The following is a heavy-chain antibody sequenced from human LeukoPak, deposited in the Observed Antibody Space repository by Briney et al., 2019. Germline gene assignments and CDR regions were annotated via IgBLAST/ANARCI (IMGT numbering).Heavy chain of an antibody. Sequence: PGGSLRLSCAASGFTFSGSAMHWVRQASGKGLEWVGRIRSKANSYATAYAASVKGRFTISRDDSKNTAYLQMNSLKTEGTAVYYCTRSVTADAFDIWGQGTMVTVSS. V-gene: IGHV3-73*01. J-gene: IGHJ3*02. CDR1: GFTFSGSA. CDR2: IRSKANSYAT. CDR3: TRSVTADAFDI. D-gene: IGHD4-17*01.